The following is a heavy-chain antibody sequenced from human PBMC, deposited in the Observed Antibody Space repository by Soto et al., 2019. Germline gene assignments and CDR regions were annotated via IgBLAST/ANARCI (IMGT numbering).Heavy chain of an antibody. V-gene: IGHV6-1*01. J-gene: IGHJ6*02. CDR1: GDSVSSNSAA. D-gene: IGHD3-3*01. CDR3: ASEVAYYDFWSGYYRYYGMDV. Sequence: SQTLSLTCAISGDSVSSNSAAWHWIRQSPSRGLEWLGRTYYRSKWYNDYAVSVKSRITINPDTSKNQFSLQLNSVTPEDTAVYYCASEVAYYDFWSGYYRYYGMDVWGQGTTVTVSS. CDR2: TYYRSKWYN.